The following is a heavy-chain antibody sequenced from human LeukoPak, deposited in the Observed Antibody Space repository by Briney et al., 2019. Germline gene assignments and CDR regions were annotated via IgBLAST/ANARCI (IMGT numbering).Heavy chain of an antibody. CDR3: ARDIYYYDSSGYYFPGGSDY. CDR2: ISGSATNT. CDR1: GFTFRNYG. J-gene: IGHJ4*02. D-gene: IGHD3-22*01. Sequence: PGGSLRLSCAASGFTFRNYGMSWVRQAPGKGLEWVSGISGSATNTHYADSVKGRFTISRDNAKNSLYLQMNSLRAEDTAVYYCARDIYYYDSSGYYFPGGSDYWGQGTLVTVSS. V-gene: IGHV3-21*01.